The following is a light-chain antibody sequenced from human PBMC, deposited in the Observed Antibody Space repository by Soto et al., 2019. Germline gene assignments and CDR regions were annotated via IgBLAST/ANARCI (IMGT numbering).Light chain of an antibody. CDR2: AAS. J-gene: IGKJ4*01. V-gene: IGKV1-9*01. Sequence: IQLTQSPSSLSASVGDRVTITCRASQDIAIYLAWYQQKPGEAPKPLIYAASTLYGGVPSRFSGSGSGTDFALTITSLQAEDFATYYCQQLRMYPSTVGGGTKVEIK. CDR3: QQLRMYPST. CDR1: QDIAIY.